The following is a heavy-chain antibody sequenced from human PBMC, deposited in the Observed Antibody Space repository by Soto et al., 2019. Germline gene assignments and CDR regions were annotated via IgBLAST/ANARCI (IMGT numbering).Heavy chain of an antibody. V-gene: IGHV3-15*07. CDR2: IKSKTDGGTT. J-gene: IGHJ4*01. CDR3: TTDSYSTIIIVRFDY. Sequence: PGGSLRLSCAASGFTFSNAWINWVRQAPGKGLEWVGRIKSKTDGGTTDHAEPVKGRLAISRDDSNNMVYLQMNSLKIEDMAVYYCTTDSYSTIIIVRFDYWGHGTLVTVSS. D-gene: IGHD3-22*01. CDR1: GFTFSNAW.